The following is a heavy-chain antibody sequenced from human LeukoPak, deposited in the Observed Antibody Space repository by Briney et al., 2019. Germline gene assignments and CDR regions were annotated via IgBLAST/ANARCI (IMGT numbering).Heavy chain of an antibody. CDR2: IDYSGST. CDR3: ARDRWFGEYNWFDP. J-gene: IGHJ5*02. CDR1: GGSINSDDYY. Sequence: SETLSLTCTVGGGSINSDDYYWSWIRQPPGKGLEWIGHIDYSGSTSYNPSLRSRVSISLDTSKNQFSLRLSSMTAADTAVYYCARDRWFGEYNWFDPWGQGILVTVSS. V-gene: IGHV4-30-4*01. D-gene: IGHD3-10*01.